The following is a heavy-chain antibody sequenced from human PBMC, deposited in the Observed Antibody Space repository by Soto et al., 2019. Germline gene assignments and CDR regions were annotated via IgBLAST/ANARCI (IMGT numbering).Heavy chain of an antibody. CDR2: FYYSQST. J-gene: IGHJ4*02. Sequence: SETLSLTCTVSGGSLTSNSYYWGWIRQPPGKRLEWIGSFYYSQSTYFNPSLKSRVTISVETSKNQYSLKLSAVTAADTAVYYCARRSTVTYDYWGQGILVTGSS. CDR3: ARRSTVTYDY. D-gene: IGHD4-17*01. V-gene: IGHV4-39*01. CDR1: GGSLTSNSYY.